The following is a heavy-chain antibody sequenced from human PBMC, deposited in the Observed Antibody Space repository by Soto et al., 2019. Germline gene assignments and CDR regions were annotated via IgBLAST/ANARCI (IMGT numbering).Heavy chain of an antibody. CDR2: IYYSGST. J-gene: IGHJ6*02. V-gene: IGHV4-39*01. CDR1: GGSISSSSYY. CDR3: ARRRLRAYYYGMDV. Sequence: SETLSLTCTVSGGSISSSSYYWGWIRQPPGKGLEWIGSIYYSGSTYYNPSLKSRVTISVDTSKNQFSLKLSSVTAADTAVYYCARRRLRAYYYGMDVWGQGTTVTVSS.